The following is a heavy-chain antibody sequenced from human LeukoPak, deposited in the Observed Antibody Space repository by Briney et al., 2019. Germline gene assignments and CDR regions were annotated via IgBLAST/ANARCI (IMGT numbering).Heavy chain of an antibody. CDR1: GYTLTELS. CDR3: AKGNRGELTGEFDY. CDR2: FEPEDGQT. J-gene: IGHJ4*02. Sequence: ASVKVSCKASGYTLTELSMHWVRQAPGKGLXXXXGFEPEDGQTIYAQKFQGRVTMTEDTSTDTAYMELSSLRSEDTAVYYCAKGNRGELTGEFDYWGQGTLVTVSS. D-gene: IGHD7-27*01. V-gene: IGHV1-24*01.